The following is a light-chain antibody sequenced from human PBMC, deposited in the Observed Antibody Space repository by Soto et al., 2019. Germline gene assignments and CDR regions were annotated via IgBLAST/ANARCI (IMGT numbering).Light chain of an antibody. CDR2: DAS. Sequence: EIVLTQSPATLSLSPGERATLSCRASQSVSSSLAWYQQKLGQAPRLLIYDASNRATGIPARFSGSGSGTDFTLTISSLEPEDFAVYYCQQRSNWPITFGPGTKVDIK. CDR1: QSVSSS. J-gene: IGKJ3*01. CDR3: QQRSNWPIT. V-gene: IGKV3-11*01.